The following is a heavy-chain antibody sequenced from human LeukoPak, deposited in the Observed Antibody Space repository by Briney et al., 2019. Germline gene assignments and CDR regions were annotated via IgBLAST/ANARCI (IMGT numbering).Heavy chain of an antibody. Sequence: GGSLRLSCAASGFTFSSYSMNWVRQAPGKGLEWVSSISSSSSYIYYADSVKGRFTISRDNAKNSLYLQMNSLRAEDTAVYYCARDIAAAVDFDYWGQGTLVTVSS. D-gene: IGHD6-13*01. CDR3: ARDIAAAVDFDY. J-gene: IGHJ4*02. CDR2: ISSSSSYI. V-gene: IGHV3-21*01. CDR1: GFTFSSYS.